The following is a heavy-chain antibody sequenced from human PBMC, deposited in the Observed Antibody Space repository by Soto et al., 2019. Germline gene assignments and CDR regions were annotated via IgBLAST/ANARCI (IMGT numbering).Heavy chain of an antibody. V-gene: IGHV3-7*01. CDR1: GFSFGSFW. D-gene: IGHD3-10*01. CDR3: ARVDVYDSGTYGTNSDYYYYMDV. J-gene: IGHJ6*03. Sequence: EVQLVESGGGLVQPGGSLRLSCVASGFSFGSFWMTWVRQAPGKGLEWVANIKQDGSVKYCVDSVRGRFTISRDNPKNSLYLQMNSLRAEDTAVYYCARVDVYDSGTYGTNSDYYYYMDVWGKGTTVTVSS. CDR2: IKQDGSVK.